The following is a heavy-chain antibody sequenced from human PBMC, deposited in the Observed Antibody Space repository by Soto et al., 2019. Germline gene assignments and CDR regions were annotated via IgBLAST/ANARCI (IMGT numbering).Heavy chain of an antibody. D-gene: IGHD2-2*01. J-gene: IGHJ5*02. V-gene: IGHV4-59*01. CDR2: IYYSGST. Sequence: SETLSLTCTVSGGSISSYYWSWIRQPPGKGLEWIGYIYYSGSTNYNPSLKSRVTISVDTSKNQFSLKLSSVTAADTAVYYCARDYKCSSTSCYFGWFDPWGQGTLVTVS. CDR1: GGSISSYY. CDR3: ARDYKCSSTSCYFGWFDP.